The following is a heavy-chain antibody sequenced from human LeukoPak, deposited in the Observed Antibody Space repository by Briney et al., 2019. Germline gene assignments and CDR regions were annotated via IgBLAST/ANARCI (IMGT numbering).Heavy chain of an antibody. CDR1: GGTFSSYA. Sequence: EASVKVSCKASGGTFSSYAISWVRQAPGQGLEWMGGIIPIFGTANYAQKFQGRVTITTDESTSTAYMELSSLRSEDTAVYYCARVGVQDYYYYMDVWGKGTTVTVSS. V-gene: IGHV1-69*05. CDR2: IIPIFGTA. J-gene: IGHJ6*03. CDR3: ARVGVQDYYYYMDV.